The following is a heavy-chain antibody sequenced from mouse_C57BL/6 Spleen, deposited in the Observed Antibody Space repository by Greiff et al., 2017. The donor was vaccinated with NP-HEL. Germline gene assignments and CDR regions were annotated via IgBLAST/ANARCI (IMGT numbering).Heavy chain of an antibody. CDR3: ARSEDGSSFWFAY. Sequence: QVQLQQSGAELVKPGASVKLSCKASGYTFTSYWMHWVKQRPGQCLEWIGMIHPNSGSTNYNEKFKSKATLTVDKSSSTAYMQLSSLTSEDSAVYYCARSEDGSSFWFAYWGQGTLVTVSA. V-gene: IGHV1-64*01. CDR1: GYTFTSYW. CDR2: IHPNSGST. J-gene: IGHJ3*01. D-gene: IGHD1-1*01.